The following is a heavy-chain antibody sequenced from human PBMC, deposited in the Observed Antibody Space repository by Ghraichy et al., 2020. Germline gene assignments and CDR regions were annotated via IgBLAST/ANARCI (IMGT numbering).Heavy chain of an antibody. CDR1: GGTFSSYA. D-gene: IGHD2-2*01. J-gene: IGHJ6*02. CDR3: ARDKGITRGYYGMDV. V-gene: IGHV1-69*13. CDR2: IIPIFGTA. Sequence: SVKVSCKASGGTFSSYAISWVRQAPGQGLEWMGGIIPIFGTANYAQKFQGRVTITADESTSTAYMELSSLRSEDTAVYYCARDKGITRGYYGMDVWGQGTTVTVSS.